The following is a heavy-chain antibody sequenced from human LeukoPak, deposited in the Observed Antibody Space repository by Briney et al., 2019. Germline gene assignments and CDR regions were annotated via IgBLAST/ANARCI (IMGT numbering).Heavy chain of an antibody. CDR2: IRYDGSIN. V-gene: IGHV3-30*02. CDR3: AKDYGDYAWFFDY. Sequence: GGSLRLSCGGSGVIFSSYLVQYVRQAPGKALEWLAFIRYDGSINNYADSVKGRFTISRDNSKNTLYLQMNSLRAEDTALYYCAKDYGDYAWFFDYWGQGTVGTVSS. CDR1: GVIFSSYL. J-gene: IGHJ4*02. D-gene: IGHD4-17*01.